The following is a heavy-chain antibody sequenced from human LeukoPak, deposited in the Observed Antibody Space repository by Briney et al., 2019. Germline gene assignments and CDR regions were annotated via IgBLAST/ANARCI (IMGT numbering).Heavy chain of an antibody. CDR1: GFTFSNFA. D-gene: IGHD3/OR15-3a*01. Sequence: GGSLRLSFAASGFTFSNFAMSWVRQAQGKGLQWVSAISDVGGGTFYADSVKGRFTISRDNSKNTLYLQMNSLRAEDTAVYYCAKVGVGRVAFEYWGQGTLVTVSS. CDR2: ISDVGGGT. V-gene: IGHV3-23*01. CDR3: AKVGVGRVAFEY. J-gene: IGHJ4*02.